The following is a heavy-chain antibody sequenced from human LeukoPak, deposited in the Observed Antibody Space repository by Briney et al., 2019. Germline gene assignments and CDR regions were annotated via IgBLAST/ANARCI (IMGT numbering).Heavy chain of an antibody. D-gene: IGHD3-3*01. V-gene: IGHV1-69*13. Sequence: SVTVSCSASGGTFSIYAISWVRQAPGQGLEWMGGIIPIFGTANYAQKFQGRVTITADESTSTAYMELSSLRSEDTAVYYCARAHLRFLEWFPHYYGMDVWGQGTTVTVSS. CDR2: IIPIFGTA. CDR1: GGTFSIYA. J-gene: IGHJ6*02. CDR3: ARAHLRFLEWFPHYYGMDV.